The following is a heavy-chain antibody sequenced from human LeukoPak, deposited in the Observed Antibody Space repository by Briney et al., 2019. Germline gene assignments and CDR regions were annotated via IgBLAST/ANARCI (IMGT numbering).Heavy chain of an antibody. V-gene: IGHV4-59*01. CDR3: AEEVSPPGEEPPPNNWFDP. Sequence: SETLSLTCTVSGGSISSYYWSWIRQPPGKGLEWIGYIYYSGSTNYNPSLKSRVTISVDTSKNQFYLKLRSVTAAATAVYYSAEEVSPPGEEPPPNNWFDPWGQGTLVTVSS. J-gene: IGHJ5*02. CDR2: IYYSGST. CDR1: GGSISSYY. D-gene: IGHD3-10*01.